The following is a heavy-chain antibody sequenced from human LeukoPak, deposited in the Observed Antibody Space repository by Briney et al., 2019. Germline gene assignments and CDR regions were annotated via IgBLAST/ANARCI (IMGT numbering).Heavy chain of an antibody. J-gene: IGHJ6*02. CDR2: IIPIFGTA. V-gene: IGHV1-69*13. CDR3: ARTYSSSWYTLGGYGMDV. CDR1: GGTFISYA. D-gene: IGHD6-13*01. Sequence: ASVKVSCKASGGTFISYAISWVRQAPGQGLEWMGGIIPIFGTANYAQKFQGRVTITADESTSTAYMELSSLRSEDTAVYYCARTYSSSWYTLGGYGMDVWGQGTTVTVSS.